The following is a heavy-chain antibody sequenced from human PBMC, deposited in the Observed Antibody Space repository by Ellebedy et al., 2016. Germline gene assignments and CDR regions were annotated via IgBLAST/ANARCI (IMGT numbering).Heavy chain of an antibody. CDR1: GFTFSNAW. J-gene: IGHJ4*02. V-gene: IGHV3-15*01. CDR3: TTVYRYNYDSV. D-gene: IGHD5-18*01. Sequence: GGSLRLSCAASGFTFSNAWMNWVRQAPGKGRGWVGRIKSKTDGGAADYAAPVKGRCTISRDDSKNTLYLQMNSLKTEDTAVYFFTTVYRYNYDSVWGQGTLVTVSS. CDR2: IKSKTDGGAA.